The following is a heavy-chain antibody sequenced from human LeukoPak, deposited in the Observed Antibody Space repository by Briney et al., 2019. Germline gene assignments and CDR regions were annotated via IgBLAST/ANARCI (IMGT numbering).Heavy chain of an antibody. V-gene: IGHV3-30*02. D-gene: IGHD6-13*01. CDR2: LRNDGSER. J-gene: IGHJ4*02. CDR1: GSTFSSNG. Sequence: GGSLRLSCTASGSTFSSNGMHWVRQAPGKGLEWVAYLRNDGSERDHADSVKGRFTISRDNSKNTLYLQMNSLRPEDTAVYYCAKDKYSSTSIDWWGPGTLVTVSS. CDR3: AKDKYSSTSIDW.